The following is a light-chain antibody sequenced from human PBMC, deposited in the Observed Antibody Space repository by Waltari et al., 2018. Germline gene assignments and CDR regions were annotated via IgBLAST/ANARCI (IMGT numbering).Light chain of an antibody. CDR3: SSYTSTNTYV. CDR2: DVN. Sequence: QSALTQPAAVSESPGQSITISCTGTSSDVGAQNYVSWYQQHPGEAPKLIIYDVNKRPSGTSNRFSGSKSGNTASLSISGLQAEDEADYYCSSYTSTNTYVFGSGTKVTVL. J-gene: IGLJ1*01. V-gene: IGLV2-14*03. CDR1: SSDVGAQNY.